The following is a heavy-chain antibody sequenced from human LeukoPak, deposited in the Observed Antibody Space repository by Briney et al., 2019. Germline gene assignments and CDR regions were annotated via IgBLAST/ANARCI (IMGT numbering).Heavy chain of an antibody. CDR2: IYTSGST. CDR1: GGSISSYY. V-gene: IGHV4-4*07. J-gene: IGHJ5*02. CDR3: SESRRSFDWFDP. Sequence: PSETLSLTCTVSGGSISSYYWSWIRQPAGKGLEWIGRIYTSGSTNYNPSLKSRVTMSVDTSKNPVSLMLNSVTAADTAVYYCSESRRSFDWFDPWGQGTLVTVSS. D-gene: IGHD3-9*01.